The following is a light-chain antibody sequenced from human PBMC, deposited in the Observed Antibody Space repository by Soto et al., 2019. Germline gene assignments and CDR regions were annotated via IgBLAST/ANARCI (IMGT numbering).Light chain of an antibody. CDR3: PQDGDSSR. V-gene: IGKV3-20*01. Sequence: ETVLTQSPGTLSLSPGDRATLSCRASQTVTNNYLLWCQQKPGQVPRLLIYEASFRPAGIPERFSGSGSGIDFTLTISRLGPEDFAVYYCPQDGDSSRFGGGTRVEIK. CDR2: EAS. J-gene: IGKJ4*01. CDR1: QTVTNNY.